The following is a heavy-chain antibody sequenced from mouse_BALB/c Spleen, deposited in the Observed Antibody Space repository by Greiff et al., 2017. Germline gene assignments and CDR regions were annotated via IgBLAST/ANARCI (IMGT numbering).Heavy chain of an antibody. CDR2: IDTSDSYT. D-gene: IGHD1-2*01. CDR3: ARDGYRGAMDY. J-gene: IGHJ4*01. Sequence: QVQLQQPGAELVMPGASVKMSCKASGYTFTDYWMPWVKQRPGQGLEWIGAIDTSDSYTSYNQKFKGKATLTVNESSSTAYMQLSSLTSEDSAVYDCARDGYRGAMDYWGQGTSVTVSS. V-gene: IGHV1-69*01. CDR1: GYTFTDYW.